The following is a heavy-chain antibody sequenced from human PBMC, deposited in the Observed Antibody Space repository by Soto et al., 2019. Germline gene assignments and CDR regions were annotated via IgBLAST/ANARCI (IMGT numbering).Heavy chain of an antibody. CDR1: GFTFSSYA. CDR3: AKDQNPYYDFWSGYPDY. V-gene: IGHV3-23*01. CDR2: ISGSGGST. Sequence: EMQLLESGGGLVQPGGSLRLSCAASGFTFSSYAMSWVRQAPGKGLEWVSAISGSGGSTYYADSVKGRFTISRDNSKNTLYLQMNSLRAEDTAVYYCAKDQNPYYDFWSGYPDYWGQGTLVTVSS. J-gene: IGHJ4*02. D-gene: IGHD3-3*01.